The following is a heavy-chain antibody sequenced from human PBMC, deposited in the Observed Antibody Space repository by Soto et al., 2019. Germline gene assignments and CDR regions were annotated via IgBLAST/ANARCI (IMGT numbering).Heavy chain of an antibody. Sequence: QVHLVQSGAEVKKAGSSVKVSCKAPGGTFKNNGISWVRQAPGQGLEWMGGIIPVFGTTNYAQKFQGRLTITADDLRSTVYMELSRLRYEDTAVYYCARENGVAVATILYYFDYWGPGTLVTVSS. V-gene: IGHV1-69*01. CDR2: IIPVFGTT. J-gene: IGHJ4*02. D-gene: IGHD5-12*01. CDR3: ARENGVAVATILYYFDY. CDR1: GGTFKNNG.